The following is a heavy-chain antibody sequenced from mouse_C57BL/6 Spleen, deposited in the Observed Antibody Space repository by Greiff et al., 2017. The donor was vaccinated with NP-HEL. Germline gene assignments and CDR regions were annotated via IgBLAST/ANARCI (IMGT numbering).Heavy chain of an antibody. V-gene: IGHV14-4*01. CDR2: IDPENGDT. Sequence: VQLQQSGAELVRPGASVKLSCTASGFNIKDDYMHWVKQRPEQGLEWIGWIDPENGDTEYASKFQGKATITADTSSNTAYLQLSSLTSEDTAVYYCTGYYGSRAWFAYWGQGTLVTVSA. CDR3: TGYYGSRAWFAY. D-gene: IGHD1-1*01. J-gene: IGHJ3*01. CDR1: GFNIKDDY.